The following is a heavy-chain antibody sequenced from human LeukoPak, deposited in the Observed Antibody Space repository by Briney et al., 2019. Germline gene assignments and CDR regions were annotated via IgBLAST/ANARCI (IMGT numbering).Heavy chain of an antibody. J-gene: IGHJ6*04. CDR3: ARNRFGGVIDYGVDV. CDR1: GYTFTGYY. Sequence: ASVKVSCKASGYTFTGYYMHWVRQAPGQGPEWMGWINPNSGGTNYAQKFQGWVTMTRDTSISTAYMELSRLRSDDTAVYYCARNRFGGVIDYGVDVWGKGTTVTVSS. V-gene: IGHV1-2*04. D-gene: IGHD3-16*02. CDR2: INPNSGGT.